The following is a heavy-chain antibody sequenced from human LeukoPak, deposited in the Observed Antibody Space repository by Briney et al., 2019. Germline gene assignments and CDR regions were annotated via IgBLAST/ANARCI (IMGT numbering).Heavy chain of an antibody. J-gene: IGHJ5*02. D-gene: IGHD3-10*01. Sequence: PSQTLSLTCTVFGGSISSGDYYWSWIRQPAGKGLEWIGRIYTSGSNYNPSLKSRVTMSLDTSKNQFSLKLSSVTAADTAVYYCARDHKWFGELLQPFDPWGQGTLVTVSS. V-gene: IGHV4-61*02. CDR1: GGSISSGDYY. CDR2: IYTSGS. CDR3: ARDHKWFGELLQPFDP.